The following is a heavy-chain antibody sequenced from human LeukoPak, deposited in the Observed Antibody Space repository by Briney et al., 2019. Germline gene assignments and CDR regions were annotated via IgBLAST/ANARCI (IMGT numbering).Heavy chain of an antibody. CDR2: ISGSGGST. Sequence: GGSLRLSCAASGFTFSSYAMSWVRQARGKGLEWVSAISGSGGSTYYADSVKGRFTISRDNSKNTLYLQMNSLRAEDTAVYYCAKDRAYGDYVQDAFDIWGQGTMVTVSS. D-gene: IGHD4-17*01. CDR1: GFTFSSYA. CDR3: AKDRAYGDYVQDAFDI. J-gene: IGHJ3*02. V-gene: IGHV3-23*01.